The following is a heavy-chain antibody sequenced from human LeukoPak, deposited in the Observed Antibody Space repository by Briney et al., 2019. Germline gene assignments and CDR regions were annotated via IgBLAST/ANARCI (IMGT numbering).Heavy chain of an antibody. D-gene: IGHD6-19*01. Sequence: SETLSLTCAVYGGSFSGYYWSWIRQPPGKGLEWIGEINHSGSTNYNPSLKSRVTISVDTSKNQFSLKLSSVTAADTAVYYCAKDPGGSGWYGPYYYYMDVWGKGTTVTISS. J-gene: IGHJ6*03. CDR3: AKDPGGSGWYGPYYYYMDV. CDR1: GGSFSGYY. CDR2: INHSGST. V-gene: IGHV4-34*01.